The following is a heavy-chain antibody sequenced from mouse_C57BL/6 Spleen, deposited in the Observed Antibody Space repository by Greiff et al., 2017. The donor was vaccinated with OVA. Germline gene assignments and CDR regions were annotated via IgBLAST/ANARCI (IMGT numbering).Heavy chain of an antibody. CDR3: TTGAPRKGGDY. V-gene: IGHV14-4*01. CDR2: IDPENGDT. Sequence: VQLQQSGAELVRPGASVKLSCTASCFNIKDDYMHWVKQRPEQGLEWIGWIDPENGDTEYASKFQGKATITADTSSNTAYLQLSSLTSEDTAVYYCTTGAPRKGGDYWGQGTTLTVSS. CDR1: CFNIKDDY. J-gene: IGHJ2*01.